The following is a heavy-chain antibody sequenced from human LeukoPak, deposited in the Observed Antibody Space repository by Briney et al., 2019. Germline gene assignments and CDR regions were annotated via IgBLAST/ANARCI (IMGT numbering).Heavy chain of an antibody. D-gene: IGHD5-12*01. Sequence: PSETLSLTCTVSGGSIGSYYWSWIRQPPGKGLEWIGHISYSGSTNYNPSLKSRVTISVDTSKNQFSLKLSSVTAADTAVYYCARGGSGYALNWFDPRGQGTLVTVSS. CDR3: ARGGSGYALNWFDP. CDR2: ISYSGST. CDR1: GGSIGSYY. V-gene: IGHV4-59*01. J-gene: IGHJ5*02.